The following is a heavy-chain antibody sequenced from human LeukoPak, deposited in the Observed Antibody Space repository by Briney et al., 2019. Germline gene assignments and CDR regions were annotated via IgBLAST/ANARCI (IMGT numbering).Heavy chain of an antibody. V-gene: IGHV1-8*01. CDR1: GYTFTSYD. Sequence: ASVKVSCKASGYTFTSYDINWVRQATGQGLEWMGWMNPNSGNTGYAQKFQGRVTMTRNTSISTAYMELSRLRSDDTAVYYCARSAESSSWVEFDYWGQGTLVTVSS. CDR2: MNPNSGNT. J-gene: IGHJ4*02. CDR3: ARSAESSSWVEFDY. D-gene: IGHD6-13*01.